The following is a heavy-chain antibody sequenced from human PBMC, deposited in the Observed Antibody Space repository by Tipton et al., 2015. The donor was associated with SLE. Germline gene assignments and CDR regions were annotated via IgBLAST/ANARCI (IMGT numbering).Heavy chain of an antibody. CDR3: ARVGDYYNSGSRVFDH. V-gene: IGHV4-59*01. J-gene: IGHJ4*02. D-gene: IGHD3-10*01. CDR1: GVSISTYY. Sequence: TLSLTCSVSGVSISTYYWSWIRQSPGKGLEWIGFFYFSGSSQYNPSLKSRVAISADTSNNQFSLELRSVTAADTAVYFCARVGDYYNSGSRVFDHWGQGILVTVSS. CDR2: FYFSGSS.